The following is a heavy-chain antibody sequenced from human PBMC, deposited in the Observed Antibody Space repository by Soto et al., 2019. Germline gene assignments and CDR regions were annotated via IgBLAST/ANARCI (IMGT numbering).Heavy chain of an antibody. CDR1: GFTFSSYG. V-gene: IGHV3-30*03. CDR2: ISYDGSNK. CDR3: AREQLGAFDI. D-gene: IGHD6-13*01. J-gene: IGHJ3*02. Sequence: GGALRLSCAASGFTFSSYGMPWVRQAPGKGLEWVAVISYDGSNKYYADSVKGRFTISRDNAKNALYLQVNSLTAEDTAVYYCAREQLGAFDIWGQGTMVTVSS.